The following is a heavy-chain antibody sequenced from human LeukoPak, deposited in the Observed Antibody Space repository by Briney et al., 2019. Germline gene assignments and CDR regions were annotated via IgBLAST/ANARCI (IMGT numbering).Heavy chain of an antibody. Sequence: GGSLRLSCAASGFSFSDYWMHWVRQVPEKGPVWVSRINSEGSSTSYADSAKGRFTISRDNAKNMLYLQMNSLRTEDTAMYYCAKDVTYSGSYREYYMDVWGKGTTVTVSS. CDR2: INSEGSST. V-gene: IGHV3-74*01. J-gene: IGHJ6*03. D-gene: IGHD1-26*01. CDR1: GFSFSDYW. CDR3: AKDVTYSGSYREYYMDV.